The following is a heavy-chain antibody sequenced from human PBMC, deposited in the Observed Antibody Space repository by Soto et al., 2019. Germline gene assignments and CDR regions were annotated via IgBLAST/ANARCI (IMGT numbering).Heavy chain of an antibody. CDR3: ARDGDFWRWDY. Sequence: QVQMVQSGAEVKKPGASVKVSCKASGYTFTSYYMHWVRQAPGQGLEWMGIINPSDGSTTYAQKFQGRVTMTRDTSTSTVYMELSSLRVEDTAVYYCARDGDFWRWDYWGQGSQVTVSS. J-gene: IGHJ4*02. CDR1: GYTFTSYY. V-gene: IGHV1-46*01. D-gene: IGHD3-3*01. CDR2: INPSDGST.